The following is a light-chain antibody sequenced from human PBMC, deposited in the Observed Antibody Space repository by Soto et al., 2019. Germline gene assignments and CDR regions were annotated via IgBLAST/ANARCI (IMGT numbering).Light chain of an antibody. CDR3: SSYTSTNSGV. CDR2: DVS. J-gene: IGLJ3*02. CDR1: SSDVGGYNY. V-gene: IGLV2-14*01. Sequence: QSALTQSASVSGSPGQSITISCTGTSSDVGGYNYVSWYQQHPGKAPKLIIYDVSNRPSGVSTRFSGSKSGNTASLTISGLQAEDEAEYPCSSYTSTNSGVFGGGTKLTVL.